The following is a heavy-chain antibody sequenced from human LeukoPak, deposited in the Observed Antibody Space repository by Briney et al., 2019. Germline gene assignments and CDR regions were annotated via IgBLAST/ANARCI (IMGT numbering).Heavy chain of an antibody. CDR1: GYTFTSYA. CDR2: INTNTGNP. CDR3: ARGLRFLEWLSYYYYYGMDV. J-gene: IGHJ6*02. V-gene: IGHV7-4-1*02. Sequence: ASVKVSCKASGYTFTSYAMNWVRQAPGQGLEWMGWINTNTGNPTYAQGFTGRFVFSLDTSVSTAYLQISSLKAEDTAVYYCARGLRFLEWLSYYYYYGMDVWGQGTTVTVSS. D-gene: IGHD3-3*01.